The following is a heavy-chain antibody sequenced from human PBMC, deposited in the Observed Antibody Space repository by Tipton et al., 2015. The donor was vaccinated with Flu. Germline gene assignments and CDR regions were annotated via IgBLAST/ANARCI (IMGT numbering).Heavy chain of an antibody. CDR1: GYSFTSYW. CDR3: ARHSRYYYYGMDV. CDR2: IYPGDSDT. V-gene: IGHV5-51*01. J-gene: IGHJ6*02. D-gene: IGHD6-6*01. Sequence: QLVQSGAEVKKPGASVKVSCKGSGYSFTSYWIGWVRQMPGKGLEWMGIIYPGDSDTRYSPSFQGQVTISADKSISTAYLQWSSLKASATAMYYCARHSRYYYYGMDVWGQGATVTVSS.